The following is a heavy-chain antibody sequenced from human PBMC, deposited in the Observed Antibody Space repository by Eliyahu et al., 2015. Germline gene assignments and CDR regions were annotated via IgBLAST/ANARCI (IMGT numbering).Heavy chain of an antibody. J-gene: IGHJ4*02. CDR2: IKQDGIEK. CDR3: ARDKAYSSDC. Sequence: EVQLVESGGGLVQPGGSLRLSCAASGFTFSSHWMNWVRQAPGKGLEWVATIKQDGIEKYHVDSVKGRFTISRDNAKDSVYLQMNSLRAEDTAIYYCARDKAYSSDCWGQGTLVTVSS. D-gene: IGHD2-15*01. CDR1: GFTFSSHW. V-gene: IGHV3-7*01.